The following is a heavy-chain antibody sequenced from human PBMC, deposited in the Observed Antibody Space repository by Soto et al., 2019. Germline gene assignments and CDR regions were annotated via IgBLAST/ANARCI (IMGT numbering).Heavy chain of an antibody. D-gene: IGHD4-17*01. Sequence: PGKGLEWIGYIYYSGSTYYNPSLKSRVTISVDTSKNQCSLKLSSVTAADTAVYYCVRDLANNYGDGDVSAIWGHGTTVPVSS. CDR3: VRDLANNYGDGDVSAI. V-gene: IGHV4-31*02. CDR2: IYYSGST. J-gene: IGHJ3*02.